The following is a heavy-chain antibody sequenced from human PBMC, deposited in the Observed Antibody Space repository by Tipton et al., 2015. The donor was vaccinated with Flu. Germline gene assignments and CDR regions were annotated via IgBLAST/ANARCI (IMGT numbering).Heavy chain of an antibody. CDR2: IKQDGSEK. D-gene: IGHD1-26*01. J-gene: IGHJ4*02. CDR1: GFTSSSYW. Sequence: SLRLSCAASGFTSSSYWMSWVRQAPGKGLERVANIKQDGSEKYYVDSVKGRFTISRDNAKNSLYLQMNSLRAEDTAVYYCARDMYSPYSGSYFDYWGQGTLVTVSS. CDR3: ARDMYSPYSGSYFDY. V-gene: IGHV3-7*01.